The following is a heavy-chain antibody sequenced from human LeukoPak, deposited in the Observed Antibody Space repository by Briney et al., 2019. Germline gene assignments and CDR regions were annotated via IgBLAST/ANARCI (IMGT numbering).Heavy chain of an antibody. CDR1: GYSISSGYY. D-gene: IGHD2-15*01. CDR2: INHSGST. CDR3: ARGSNVVAASDY. Sequence: SETLSLTCTVSGYSISSGYYWGWIRQPPGKGLEWIGEINHSGSTNYNPSLKSRVTISVDTSKNQFSLKLSSVTAADTAVYYCARGSNVVAASDYWGQGTLVTVSS. J-gene: IGHJ4*02. V-gene: IGHV4-38-2*02.